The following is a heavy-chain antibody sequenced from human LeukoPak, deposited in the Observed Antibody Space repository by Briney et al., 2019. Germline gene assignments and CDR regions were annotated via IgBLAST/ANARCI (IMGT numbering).Heavy chain of an antibody. V-gene: IGHV3-66*02. Sequence: GGSLRLSCAASGFTVSSNYMNWVRQAPGKGLEWVSVIYSGGSTYYADSVKGRFTISRDNSKNTLYAQMNSLRAEDTAVYYCARSSRDVDAFDICGQGTMVTVSS. D-gene: IGHD5-24*01. CDR3: ARSSRDVDAFDI. CDR1: GFTVSSNY. J-gene: IGHJ3*02. CDR2: IYSGGST.